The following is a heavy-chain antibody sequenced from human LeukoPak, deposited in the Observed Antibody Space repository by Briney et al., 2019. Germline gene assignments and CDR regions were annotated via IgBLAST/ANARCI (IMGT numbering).Heavy chain of an antibody. D-gene: IGHD3-22*01. Sequence: GGSLRLSCVASGFTFSGYAMSWVRQAPGKGLEWVSSISSTGASTYYADSVKGRFTISRDNSKNTLFLQINSLRDEDTAVCYCAKDISGSSGYYSLFDYWGQGTLVTVSS. J-gene: IGHJ4*02. CDR3: AKDISGSSGYYSLFDY. CDR2: ISSTGAST. CDR1: GFTFSGYA. V-gene: IGHV3-23*01.